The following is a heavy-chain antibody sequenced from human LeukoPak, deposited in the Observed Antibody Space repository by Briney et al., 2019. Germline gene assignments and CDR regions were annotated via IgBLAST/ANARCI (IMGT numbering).Heavy chain of an antibody. CDR1: GGSISSYY. Sequence: SETLSLTCTVSGGSISSYYWSWIRQPPGTGLEWIGYFYYSGSTDYNPSLKSRVTISVDTSKNQFSLKLSSVTAADTAVYYCARDRRWELLRGYYYYYMDVWGKGTTVTVSS. D-gene: IGHD1-26*01. CDR2: FYYSGST. V-gene: IGHV4-59*01. J-gene: IGHJ6*03. CDR3: ARDRRWELLRGYYYYYMDV.